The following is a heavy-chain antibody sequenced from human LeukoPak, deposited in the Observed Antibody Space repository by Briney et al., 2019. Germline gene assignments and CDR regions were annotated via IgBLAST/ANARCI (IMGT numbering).Heavy chain of an antibody. J-gene: IGHJ4*02. CDR1: SFSISSGHY. V-gene: IGHV4-38-2*02. D-gene: IGHD2-21*01. Sequence: SETLSLTCSVSSFSISSGHYWGWIRQPPGKGLEWIGSIYHSGPTYYNPSLKSRVTISVDTSKNHFSLTLTSVTAADTAVYYCARDVDRIDYWGQGTLVTVSS. CDR2: IYHSGPT. CDR3: ARDVDRIDY.